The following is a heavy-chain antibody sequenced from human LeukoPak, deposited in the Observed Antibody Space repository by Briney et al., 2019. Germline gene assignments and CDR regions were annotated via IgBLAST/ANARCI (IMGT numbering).Heavy chain of an antibody. Sequence: SETLSLTCTVSGASISSYYWSWIRQSPGKGLEWIGYIYYSGSTNYNPSLKSRVTISVDTSKNQFSLKLSSVTAADTAVYYCARRYGSGSSGTFDYWGQGTLVTVSS. V-gene: IGHV4-59*01. D-gene: IGHD3-10*01. CDR1: GASISSYY. CDR2: IYYSGST. J-gene: IGHJ4*02. CDR3: ARRYGSGSSGTFDY.